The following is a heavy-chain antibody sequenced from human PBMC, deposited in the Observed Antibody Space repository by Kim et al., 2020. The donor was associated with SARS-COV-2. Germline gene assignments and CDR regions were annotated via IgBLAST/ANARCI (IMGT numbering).Heavy chain of an antibody. Sequence: SETLSLTCAVSGGSISSSNWWSWVRQPPGKGLEWIGEIYHSGSTNYNPSLKSRVTISVDKSKNQFSLKLSSVTAADTAVYYCARGAYCGGDCFLWGDRDLDYWGQGTLVTVSS. J-gene: IGHJ4*02. V-gene: IGHV4-4*02. D-gene: IGHD2-21*02. CDR3: ARGAYCGGDCFLWGDRDLDY. CDR2: IYHSGST. CDR1: GGSISSSNW.